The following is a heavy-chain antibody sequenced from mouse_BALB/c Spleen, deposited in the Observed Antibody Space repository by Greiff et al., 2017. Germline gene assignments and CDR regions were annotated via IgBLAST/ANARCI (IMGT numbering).Heavy chain of an antibody. D-gene: IGHD2-4*01. CDR1: GYSITSDYA. CDR2: ISYSGST. CDR3: ARSDYDDPFAY. V-gene: IGHV3-2*02. J-gene: IGHJ2*01. Sequence: EVKLVESGPGLVKPSQSLSLTCTVTGYSITSDYAWNWIRQFPGNKLEWMGYISYSGSTSYNPSLKSRISITRDTSKNQFFLQLNSVTTEDTATYYCARSDYDDPFAYWGQGTTLTVSS.